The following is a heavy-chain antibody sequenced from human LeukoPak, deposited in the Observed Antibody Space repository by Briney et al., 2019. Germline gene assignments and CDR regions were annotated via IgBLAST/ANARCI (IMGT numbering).Heavy chain of an antibody. J-gene: IGHJ4*02. Sequence: GASVKVSCRASGYTFTSYGISWVRQAPGQGLEWMGWISGYNGNTNYAQKFQGRVTITTDTSTSTAYMELRSMRSADADVYYCARADIRAIASSGWYGFDYWGQGTLVTVSS. CDR2: ISGYNGNT. V-gene: IGHV1-18*01. CDR3: ARADIRAIASSGWYGFDY. D-gene: IGHD6-19*01. CDR1: GYTFTSYG.